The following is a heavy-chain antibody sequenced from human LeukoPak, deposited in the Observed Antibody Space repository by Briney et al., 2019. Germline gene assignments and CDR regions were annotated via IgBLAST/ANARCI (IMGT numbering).Heavy chain of an antibody. D-gene: IGHD5-18*01. V-gene: IGHV1-69*05. CDR3: ARSPGTAMGENDY. CDR2: IIPIFGTA. J-gene: IGHJ4*02. Sequence: ASVKVSCKASGGTFSSYAISWVRQAPGQGLEWMGRIIPIFGTANYAQKFQGRVTITTDESTSTAYMELSSLRSEDTAVYYCARSPGTAMGENDYWGQGTLVTVSS. CDR1: GGTFSSYA.